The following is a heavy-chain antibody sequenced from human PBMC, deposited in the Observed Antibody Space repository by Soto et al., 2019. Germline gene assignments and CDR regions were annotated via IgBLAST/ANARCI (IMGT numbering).Heavy chain of an antibody. CDR3: AKDLGSSHHFDY. V-gene: IGHV3-23*01. Sequence: EAQLLESGGGLVQPGGSLRLSCAASGFMFSSYAMSWVRQAPGKGLEWVSVISGSGDTTYYADSVKGRFTISRDNSKNTLYLQMNSLRAEDTAVYYCAKDLGSSHHFDYWGQGTLVTVSS. CDR1: GFMFSSYA. D-gene: IGHD6-6*01. J-gene: IGHJ4*02. CDR2: ISGSGDTT.